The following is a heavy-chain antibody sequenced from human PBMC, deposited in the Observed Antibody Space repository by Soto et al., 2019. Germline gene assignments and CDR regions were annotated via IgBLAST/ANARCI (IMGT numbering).Heavy chain of an antibody. CDR1: ARTFSTYA. CDR2: IIPIFGTA. CDR3: ARGKGGYYYGSGSYYHHFDY. D-gene: IGHD3-10*01. Sequence: SVQVSRKPSARTFSTYAITRVPQAPGQGLEWWGGIIPIFGTANYAQKFQGRVTITADESTSTAYMELSSLRSEDTAVYYCARGKGGYYYGSGSYYHHFDYWGQGTLVTVSS. V-gene: IGHV1-69*13. J-gene: IGHJ4*02.